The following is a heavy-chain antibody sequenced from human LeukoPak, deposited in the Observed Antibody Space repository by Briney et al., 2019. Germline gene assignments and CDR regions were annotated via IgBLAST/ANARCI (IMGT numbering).Heavy chain of an antibody. CDR2: ISSSSSYI. CDR1: GFTFSSYS. V-gene: IGHV3-21*01. J-gene: IGHJ4*02. Sequence: PGGSLRLSCAASGFTFSSYSMNWVRQAPGKGLEWVSSISSSSSYIYYAGSVKGRFTISRDNAKNSLYLQMNSLRAEDTAVYYCARQGGATVLEWGQGTLVTVSS. D-gene: IGHD1-26*01. CDR3: ARQGGATVLE.